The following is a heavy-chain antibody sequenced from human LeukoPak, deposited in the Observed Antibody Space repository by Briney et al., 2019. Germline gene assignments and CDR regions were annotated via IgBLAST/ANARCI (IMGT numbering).Heavy chain of an antibody. D-gene: IGHD3-10*01. V-gene: IGHV3-21*01. J-gene: IGHJ6*02. Sequence: GGSLRLSCAASGFTFSSYSMNWVRQAPGKGLEWVSSISSSSSYIYYADSVKGRFTISRGNSKNTLYLQMNSLRAEDTAVYYCARDAHTSSGTYWGGVDYYYGMDVWGQGTTVIVSS. CDR2: ISSSSSYI. CDR1: GFTFSSYS. CDR3: ARDAHTSSGTYWGGVDYYYGMDV.